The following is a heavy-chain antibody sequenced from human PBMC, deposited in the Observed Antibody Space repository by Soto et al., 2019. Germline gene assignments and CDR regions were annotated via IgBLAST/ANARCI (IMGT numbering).Heavy chain of an antibody. CDR2: VNSDGSDT. CDR3: ATSKGAVVTSPYFFGY. Sequence: EVQLVESGGGLVQPGGSLRLSCAASGFAFSSNWMYWVRQAPGKGLVWVSRVNSDGSDTTYADSVKGRFTISRDNAQKTLYLQMTSLRGEDTAVYYCATSKGAVVTSPYFFGYWGQGTLVTVSS. J-gene: IGHJ4*02. D-gene: IGHD2-15*01. V-gene: IGHV3-74*03. CDR1: GFAFSSNW.